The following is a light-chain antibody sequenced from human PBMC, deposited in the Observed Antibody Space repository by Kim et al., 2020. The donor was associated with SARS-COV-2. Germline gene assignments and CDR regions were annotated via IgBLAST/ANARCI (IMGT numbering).Light chain of an antibody. CDR3: AAWADSLGGPV. CDR2: RSN. J-gene: IGLJ2*01. V-gene: IGLV1-44*01. CDR1: DSTSGMNI. Sequence: GQRITIPCSGSDSTSGMNIVTWYPHLPGTAPKLVLYRSNQRPSGVPDRFSGSRSGTSASLAISGLQSEDEADYICAAWADSLGGPVFGGGTQLTVL.